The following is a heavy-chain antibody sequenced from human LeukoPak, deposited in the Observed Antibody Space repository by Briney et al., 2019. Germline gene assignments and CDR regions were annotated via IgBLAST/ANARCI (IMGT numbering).Heavy chain of an antibody. V-gene: IGHV4-4*07. D-gene: IGHD6-19*01. CDR2: IYTSGST. CDR1: GGSISIYY. CDR3: ARDRGGSGWSAYYYYYMDV. J-gene: IGHJ6*03. Sequence: PSETLSLTCTVSGGSISIYYWSWIRQPAGKGLEWIGRIYTSGSTNYNPSLKSRVTISVDKSKNQFSLKLSSVTAADTAVYYCARDRGGSGWSAYYYYYMDVWGKGTTVTVSS.